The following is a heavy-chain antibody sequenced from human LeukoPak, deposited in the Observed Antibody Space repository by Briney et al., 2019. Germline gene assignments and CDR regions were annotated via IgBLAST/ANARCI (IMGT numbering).Heavy chain of an antibody. V-gene: IGHV4-31*03. J-gene: IGHJ4*02. CDR2: IYYSGST. D-gene: IGHD3-22*01. CDR1: GGSISSGGYY. CDR3: AREGYYDSSGYYYVVAY. Sequence: SQTLSLTCTVSGGSISSGGYYWSWIRQHPGKGLEWIGYIYYSGSTYYNPSLKSRVTISVDTSKNQFSLKLSSVTAADTAVYYCAREGYYDSSGYYYVVAYWGQGTLVTVSS.